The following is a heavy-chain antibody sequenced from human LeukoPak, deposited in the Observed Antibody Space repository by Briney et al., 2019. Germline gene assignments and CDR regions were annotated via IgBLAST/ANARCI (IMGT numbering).Heavy chain of an antibody. J-gene: IGHJ5*02. CDR1: GGSISSYY. Sequence: SETLSLTCTVSGGSISSYYWSWIRQPPGKGPEWIGYIYTSGSTNYNPYPKSRVTISVDTSKNQFSLKLSSVPAADTAVYYCARQLYSWNGFDPWGQGTLVTVSS. D-gene: IGHD6-6*01. V-gene: IGHV4-4*09. CDR2: IYTSGST. CDR3: ARQLYSWNGFDP.